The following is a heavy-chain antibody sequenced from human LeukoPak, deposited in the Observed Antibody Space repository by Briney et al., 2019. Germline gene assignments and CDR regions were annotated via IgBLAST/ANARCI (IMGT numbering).Heavy chain of an antibody. CDR1: GGSISSYY. V-gene: IGHV4-59*01. J-gene: IGHJ4*02. Sequence: SETLSLTCTVSGGSISSYYWSWIRQPPGKGLEWIGYIYYSGSTNYNPSLKSRVTISVDTSKNQFSLKLSSVTAADTAIYYCAREGYGDYGSGSYYSQGLDYWGQGTLVTVSS. D-gene: IGHD3-10*01. CDR3: AREGYGDYGSGSYYSQGLDY. CDR2: IYYSGST.